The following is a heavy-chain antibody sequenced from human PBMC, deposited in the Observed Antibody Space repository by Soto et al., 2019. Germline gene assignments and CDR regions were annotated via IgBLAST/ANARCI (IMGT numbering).Heavy chain of an antibody. CDR2: IYHTETT. J-gene: IGHJ4*02. CDR1: GDSVSSSFW. Sequence: QVLLQESGPGLVKPSGTLSLTCAVSGDSVSSSFWWTWVRQPPGKGLEWIGEIYHTETTNYAPSRKSRVTISLDKSMNQFSLRFNSVTPAYTAVYYCARYDFGTFDNWGQGIRVTVSS. V-gene: IGHV4-4*02. CDR3: ARYDFGTFDN. D-gene: IGHD4-17*01.